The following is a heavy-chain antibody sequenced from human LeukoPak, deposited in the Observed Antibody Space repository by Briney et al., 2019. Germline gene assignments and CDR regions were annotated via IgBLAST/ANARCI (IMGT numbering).Heavy chain of an antibody. CDR2: IIPISSTT. J-gene: IGHJ4*02. CDR3: ARPRTYYDSWSGYPPFDY. V-gene: IGHV1-69*13. D-gene: IGHD3-3*01. Sequence: ASVKVSCKASGGTFSSHAINWVRQAPGQGLEWMGGIIPISSTTKYAQKFQGRVTITADESTSAAFMELSSPRSDDTAVYYCARPRTYYDSWSGYPPFDYWGQGTLVTVSS. CDR1: GGTFSSHA.